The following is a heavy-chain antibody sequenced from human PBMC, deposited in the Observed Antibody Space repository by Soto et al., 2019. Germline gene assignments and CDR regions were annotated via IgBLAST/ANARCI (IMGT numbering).Heavy chain of an antibody. CDR3: AKKVKSGSGSQLFDY. CDR2: FRSGGDDDTT. D-gene: IGHD3-10*01. J-gene: IGHJ4*02. CDR1: GFTFSSYS. V-gene: IGHV3-23*01. Sequence: PGGSLRLSCAASGFTFSSYSMSWVRQAPGKGLEWVSGFRSGGDDDTTYYADSVRGRFTISRDNSKNTLFLQMNSLRAEDTAIYYCAKKVKSGSGSQLFDYWGQGTLVTVSS.